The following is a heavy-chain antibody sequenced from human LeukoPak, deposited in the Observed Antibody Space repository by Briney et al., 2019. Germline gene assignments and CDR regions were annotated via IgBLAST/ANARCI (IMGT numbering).Heavy chain of an antibody. D-gene: IGHD4-11*01. CDR3: ARVRDYSNYDGFDY. CDR2: INPNSGGT. J-gene: IGHJ4*02. V-gene: IGHV1-2*02. CDR1: GYTFTGYY. Sequence: ASVKVSCKASGYTFTGYYMHWVRQAPGQGLEWMGWINPNSGGTNYAQKFQGRVTMTRDTSISTAYMELSRLRSDDTAVYYCARVRDYSNYDGFDYWGQGTLVTVSS.